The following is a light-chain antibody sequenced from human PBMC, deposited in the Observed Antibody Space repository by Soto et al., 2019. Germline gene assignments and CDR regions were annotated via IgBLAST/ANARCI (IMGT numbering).Light chain of an antibody. V-gene: IGKV3-11*01. CDR3: QQRGGWPLT. CDR2: DAS. Sequence: EIVLTQSPATLSLSPGERAALSCRASQGVGRFLAWYQQKPGQAPRLLIYDASNRATGIPARFSGSGSDTDFTLAIDILEPEDFEVYYCQQRGGWPLTFGGGTKDEIK. CDR1: QGVGRF. J-gene: IGKJ4*01.